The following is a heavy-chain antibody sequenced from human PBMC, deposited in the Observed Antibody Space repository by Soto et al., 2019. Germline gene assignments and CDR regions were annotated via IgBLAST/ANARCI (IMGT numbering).Heavy chain of an antibody. Sequence: ASVKVSCKASGYTFTSYGISWVRQAPGQGLEWMGWISAYNGNTNYAQKLQGRVTMTTDTSTSTAYMELRSLRSDDTAVYYCARATRTLKLRFLEWSLLNYYYMDVWGKGTTVTVSS. D-gene: IGHD3-3*01. CDR1: GYTFTSYG. CDR2: ISAYNGNT. J-gene: IGHJ6*03. CDR3: ARATRTLKLRFLEWSLLNYYYMDV. V-gene: IGHV1-18*01.